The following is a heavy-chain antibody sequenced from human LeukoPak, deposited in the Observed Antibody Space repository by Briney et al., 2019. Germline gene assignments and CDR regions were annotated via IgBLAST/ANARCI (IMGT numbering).Heavy chain of an antibody. CDR2: INPNSGGT. Sequence: ASVKVSCKASGYTFTAYYMHWVRQAPGQGLEWMGWINPNSGGTNYAQKFQGRVTMTRDTSISTAYMELSSLRSEDTAVYYCARDGGEGGMGAFDIWGQGTMVTVSS. V-gene: IGHV1-2*02. CDR3: ARDGGEGGMGAFDI. D-gene: IGHD2-15*01. J-gene: IGHJ3*02. CDR1: GYTFTAYY.